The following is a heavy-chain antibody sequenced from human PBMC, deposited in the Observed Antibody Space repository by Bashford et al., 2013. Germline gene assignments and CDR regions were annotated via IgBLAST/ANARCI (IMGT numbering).Heavy chain of an antibody. D-gene: IGHD1-1*01. V-gene: IGHV1-2*02. CDR1: GFTFTDYY. CDR2: XNPKSGGT. Sequence: VKVSCEASGFTFTDYYVHWVRQAPGQGLEWVGRXNPKSGGTDFAQKLQGRVTMTTDTSTSTAYMELRSLRSDDTAVYYCARDLQTGIGGMDVWGQGTTVTVSS. J-gene: IGHJ6*02. CDR3: ARDLQTGIGGMDV.